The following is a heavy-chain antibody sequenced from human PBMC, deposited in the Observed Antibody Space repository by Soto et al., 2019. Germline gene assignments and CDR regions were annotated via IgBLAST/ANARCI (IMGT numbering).Heavy chain of an antibody. Sequence: QLLLQESGPGLVKPSETLSLNCTISGGSVSSRSHYWGWIRQSPGKRLEWIGSVYYTGRTFYSPSLKRRVTIAVDTAKSLYVLNFNSVTAADTAVYFCARHPRLLVPRQHDYYFDVWGQGSLFTVAS. D-gene: IGHD2-8*02. CDR1: GGSVSSRSHY. CDR3: ARHPRLLVPRQHDYYFDV. V-gene: IGHV4-39*01. J-gene: IGHJ4*02. CDR2: VYYTGRT.